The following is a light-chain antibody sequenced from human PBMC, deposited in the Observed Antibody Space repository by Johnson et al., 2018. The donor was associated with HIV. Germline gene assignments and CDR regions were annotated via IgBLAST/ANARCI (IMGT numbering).Light chain of an antibody. CDR1: SSNIGNNY. Sequence: HSVLTQPPSVSAAPGQKVTISCSGSSSNIGNNYVSWYQQLPGTAPKLLIYENNKRPSGIPDRFSGSRSGTSATLDITGLQTGDEADYYCGTWDSSLSAGRVFGTGTKVTGL. V-gene: IGLV1-51*01. CDR2: ENN. CDR3: GTWDSSLSAGRV. J-gene: IGLJ1*01.